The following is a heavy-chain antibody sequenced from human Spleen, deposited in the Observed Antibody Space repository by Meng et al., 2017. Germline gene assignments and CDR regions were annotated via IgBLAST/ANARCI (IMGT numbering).Heavy chain of an antibody. CDR3: ARDRSSWSRNNWFDP. Sequence: LRLSCTVSGGSISSGSYYWSWIRQPAGKGLEWIGRIYTSGSTNYNPSLKSRVTISVDTSKNQFSLKLSSVTAADTAVYYCARDRSSWSRNNWFDPWGQGTLVTVSS. CDR2: IYTSGST. CDR1: GGSISSGSYY. D-gene: IGHD6-13*01. V-gene: IGHV4-61*02. J-gene: IGHJ5*02.